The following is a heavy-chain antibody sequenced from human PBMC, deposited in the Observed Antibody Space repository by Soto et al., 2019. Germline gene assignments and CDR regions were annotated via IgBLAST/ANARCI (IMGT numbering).Heavy chain of an antibody. CDR3: AKDGDTNIVGNYFDY. V-gene: IGHV3-23*01. D-gene: IGHD5-12*01. CDR2: ISGSGGFT. Sequence: EVQLLESGGGLVQPGGSLRLSCAASGFTFSNYAMNWVRQAPGKGLEWVSAISGSGGFTYYADSVKGRFTISRDNSKNTLFLQMNSLRAEDTAVFYCAKDGDTNIVGNYFDYWGQGTLVNVSS. J-gene: IGHJ4*02. CDR1: GFTFSNYA.